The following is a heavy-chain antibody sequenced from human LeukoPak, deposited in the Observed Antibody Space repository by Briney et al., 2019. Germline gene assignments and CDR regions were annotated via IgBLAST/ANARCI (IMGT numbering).Heavy chain of an antibody. CDR2: INPNSGGT. CDR1: GYTFTGYY. Sequence: GASVKVSCKASGYTFTGYYIHWVRQAPGQGLEWMGWINPNSGGTNYAQKFQGRVTMTRDTSISTAYMELSRLKSDDTTVYYCARAGPSFDFWSGYSPSDASDIWGQGTVVTVSS. D-gene: IGHD3-3*01. V-gene: IGHV1-2*02. J-gene: IGHJ3*02. CDR3: ARAGPSFDFWSGYSPSDASDI.